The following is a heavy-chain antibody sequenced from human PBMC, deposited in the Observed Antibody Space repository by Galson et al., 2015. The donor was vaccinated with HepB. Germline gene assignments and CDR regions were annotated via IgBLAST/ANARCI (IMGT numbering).Heavy chain of an antibody. CDR1: GFIFGDYT. Sequence: SLRLSCAASGFIFGDYTMHWVRQAPGKGLEWVSLISWDGGGTYYADSVKGRFTISRDNTKNTLYLQMNSLRTEDTALYYCVSNALDYGEYDFDYRGQGTLVTVSS. V-gene: IGHV3-43*01. CDR2: ISWDGGGT. CDR3: VSNALDYGEYDFDY. J-gene: IGHJ4*02. D-gene: IGHD4-17*01.